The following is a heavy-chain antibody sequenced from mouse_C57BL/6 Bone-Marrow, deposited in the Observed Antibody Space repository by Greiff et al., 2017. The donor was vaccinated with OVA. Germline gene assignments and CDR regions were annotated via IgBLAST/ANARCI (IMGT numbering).Heavy chain of an antibody. CDR2: IYPSDSET. V-gene: IGHV1-61*01. CDR3: ARGTVEGMDY. J-gene: IGHJ4*01. Sequence: QVQLQQPGAELVRPGSSVKLSCKASGYTFTSYWMDWVKQRPGQGLEWIGNIYPSDSETHYNQKFKDKATFTVDKSSSTAYMQLSSLTSEDSAVYYCARGTVEGMDYWGQGTSVTVSS. D-gene: IGHD1-1*01. CDR1: GYTFTSYW.